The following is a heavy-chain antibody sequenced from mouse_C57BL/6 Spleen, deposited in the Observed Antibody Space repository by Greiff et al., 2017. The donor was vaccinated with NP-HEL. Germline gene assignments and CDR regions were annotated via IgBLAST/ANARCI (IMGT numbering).Heavy chain of an antibody. V-gene: IGHV1-72*01. J-gene: IGHJ3*01. CDR1: GYTFTSYW. Sequence: VQLQQPGAELVKPGASVKLSCKASGYTFTSYWMHWVKQRPGRGLEWIGRIDPNSGGTKYNEKFKSKATLTVDKPSSAAYMRLSSLTSEDSAVYYCARCDGYSFFADWGEGTLVTVSA. CDR2: IDPNSGGT. D-gene: IGHD2-3*01. CDR3: ARCDGYSFFAD.